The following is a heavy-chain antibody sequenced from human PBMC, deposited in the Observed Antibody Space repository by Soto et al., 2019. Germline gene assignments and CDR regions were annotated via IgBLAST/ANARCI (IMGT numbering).Heavy chain of an antibody. V-gene: IGHV1-2*02. CDR1: GYTFTDYH. Sequence: ASVKVSCKASGYTFTDYHIHWVRQAPGQGLEFMGWTNAHNGGEGSAKQFQGRVTVTSDTAITTVYMELCNQRSDDTAVYYCARVCRSETVQTSYNRFDTWGQGTQVTVSS. J-gene: IGHJ5*02. D-gene: IGHD1-1*01. CDR3: ARVCRSETVQTSYNRFDT. CDR2: TNAHNGGE.